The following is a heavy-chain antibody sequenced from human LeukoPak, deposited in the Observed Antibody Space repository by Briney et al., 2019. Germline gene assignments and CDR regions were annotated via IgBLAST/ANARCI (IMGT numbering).Heavy chain of an antibody. CDR2: INSDGSSR. J-gene: IGHJ6*03. Sequence: GGSLRLSCAASRFTFSNYWMHWVRQAPGKGLVWVSRINSDGSSRNYAGSVKGRFTISRDNAKNTLYLHMNSLRADDTAVYYCAKMEGQRLYDYCMDVWGRGTTVTVSS. CDR3: AKMEGQRLYDYCMDV. CDR1: RFTFSNYW. V-gene: IGHV3-74*01. D-gene: IGHD2-8*01.